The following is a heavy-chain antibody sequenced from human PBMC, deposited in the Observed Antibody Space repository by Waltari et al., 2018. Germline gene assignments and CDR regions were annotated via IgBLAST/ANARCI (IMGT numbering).Heavy chain of an antibody. D-gene: IGHD6-13*01. J-gene: IGHJ5*02. V-gene: IGHV4-39*01. CDR1: GGSISSAPYS. CDR2: MYDSESA. CDR3: ARHNRRPLGVGWFDP. Sequence: QLQLQESGPRLVKPSETLSLACAVSGGSISSAPYSWAWIRQPPGKGLEWIVTMYDSESAVYDSSLRSRVTMSVDTSKNRISLKVTSMTAADTAVYYCARHNRRPLGVGWFDPWGQGTLVTVSS.